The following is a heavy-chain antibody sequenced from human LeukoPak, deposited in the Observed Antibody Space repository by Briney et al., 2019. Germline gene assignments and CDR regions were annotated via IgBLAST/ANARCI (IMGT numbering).Heavy chain of an antibody. CDR2: INPNSGGT. V-gene: IGHV1-2*02. J-gene: IGHJ4*02. CDR3: ARDSSYNWNYSY. Sequence: GASVKVSCKASGYTFTGYYMHWVRQAPGQGLEWMGWINPNSGGTNYAQKFQGRVTTTRDTSISTAYMELSRLRSDDTAVYYCARDSSYNWNYSYWGQGALVTVSS. D-gene: IGHD1-7*01. CDR1: GYTFTGYY.